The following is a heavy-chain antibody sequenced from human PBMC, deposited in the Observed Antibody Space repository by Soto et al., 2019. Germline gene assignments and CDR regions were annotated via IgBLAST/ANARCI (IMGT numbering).Heavy chain of an antibody. D-gene: IGHD3-22*01. CDR3: AKRRSSGYLVEAFDY. Sequence: EVQLLESGGGLVQPGGSLRLSCAASGFTFSSYAMSWVRQAPGKGLEWVSAISGSGGSTYYADSVKGQFTISRDNSKNTLYLQMNSLSAEDTDVYYCAKRRSSGYLVEAFDYWGQGPLVTVSS. CDR2: ISGSGGST. CDR1: GFTFSSYA. J-gene: IGHJ4*02. V-gene: IGHV3-23*01.